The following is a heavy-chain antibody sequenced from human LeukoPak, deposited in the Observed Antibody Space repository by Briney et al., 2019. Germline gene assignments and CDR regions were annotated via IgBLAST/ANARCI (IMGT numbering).Heavy chain of an antibody. J-gene: IGHJ4*02. CDR2: ISAYNGNT. V-gene: IGHV1-18*01. CDR1: GYTFASYG. CDR3: ARVSPLYVTVTDFDY. D-gene: IGHD4-17*01. Sequence: ASVKVPCKASGYTFASYGISWVRQAPGQGLEWMGWISAYNGNTNYAQKLQGRVTMTTDTSTSTAYMELRSLRSDDTAVYYCARVSPLYVTVTDFDYWGQGTLVTVSS.